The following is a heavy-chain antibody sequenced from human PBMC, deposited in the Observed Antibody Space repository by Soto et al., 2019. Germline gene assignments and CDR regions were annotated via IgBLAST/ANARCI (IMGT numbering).Heavy chain of an antibody. CDR1: GFTFSDFY. CDR2: FYSGGGGT. CDR3: ATRVAATGRYYFDH. J-gene: IGHJ4*02. D-gene: IGHD3-10*01. Sequence: GGSLRLSCATSGFTFSDFYMSWVRQAPGKGLEWVSVFYSGGGGTYYADSVKGRFIISRDNSKNTVYLQMNSLRAEDTAVYYCATRVAATGRYYFDHWGQGALVTVSS. V-gene: IGHV3-53*01.